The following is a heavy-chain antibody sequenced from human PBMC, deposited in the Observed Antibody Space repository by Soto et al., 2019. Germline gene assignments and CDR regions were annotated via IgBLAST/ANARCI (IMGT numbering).Heavy chain of an antibody. Sequence: GASVKVSCKASGFTFTSSAVLWVRQARGHRLEWIGWIVVGNGDTYYAQNFQERVTITRDMSTSTAYMELSSLRSEDTAVYYCAAGYNYLFDYWGQGTLVTVSS. CDR3: AAGYNYLFDY. J-gene: IGHJ4*02. CDR2: IVVGNGDT. CDR1: GFTFTSSA. V-gene: IGHV1-58*01. D-gene: IGHD2-2*02.